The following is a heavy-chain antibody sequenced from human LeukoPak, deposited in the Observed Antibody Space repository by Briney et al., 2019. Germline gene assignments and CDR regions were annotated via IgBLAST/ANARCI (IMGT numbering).Heavy chain of an antibody. D-gene: IGHD3-10*01. CDR2: IYHSGST. Sequence: PSETLSLTCAVSGGSISSSNWWSWVRQPPGKGLEWIGEIYHSGSTNYNPSLKSRVTISVHKSKNQFSLKLSSVTAADTAVYYCARAYGSGSSSLFDYWGQGTLVTVSS. CDR3: ARAYGSGSSSLFDY. CDR1: GGSISSSNW. V-gene: IGHV4-4*02. J-gene: IGHJ4*02.